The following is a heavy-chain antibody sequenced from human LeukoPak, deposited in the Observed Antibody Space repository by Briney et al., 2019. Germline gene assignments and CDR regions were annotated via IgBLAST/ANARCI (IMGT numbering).Heavy chain of an antibody. CDR3: TSWGDTTAEYFQR. CDR2: INPDGRDT. Sequence: PGGSLRLSCATSGFTLSDYYMNWVRQAPGKGLEWVAHINPDGRDTYYVDSVKGRFTISRDNAQNSMYLQMNSLRVEDTAVYYCTSWGDTTAEYFQRWGQGTLVTVSS. D-gene: IGHD2-21*02. V-gene: IGHV3-7*01. CDR1: GFTLSDYY. J-gene: IGHJ1*01.